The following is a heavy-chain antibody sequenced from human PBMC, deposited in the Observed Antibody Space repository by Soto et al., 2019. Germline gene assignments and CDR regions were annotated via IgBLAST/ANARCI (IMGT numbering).Heavy chain of an antibody. V-gene: IGHV3-23*01. Sequence: GGSLRLSCAASGFTFSSSAMSWVRQAPGKGLEWVSGINGDGGRAYYAESVKGRFTISRDNSKNTLFLQMNSLRAEDTAVYYCAKDMSSGYWGQGTLVTVSS. CDR1: GFTFSSSA. CDR3: AKDMSSGY. CDR2: INGDGGRA. J-gene: IGHJ4*02. D-gene: IGHD3-10*01.